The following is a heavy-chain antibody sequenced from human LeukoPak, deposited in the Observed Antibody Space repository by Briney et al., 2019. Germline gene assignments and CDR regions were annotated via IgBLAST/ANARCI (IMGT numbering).Heavy chain of an antibody. CDR3: TRGGHVDY. CDR2: MNPDGSQR. Sequence: GGSLRLSCATSGFSFGNFWMGWVRQAPGKGLEWVANMNPDGSQRNYVGSVKGRFTISRDSANNSVYLQMNSLRAEDTAVYYCTRGGHVDYCGQGTLVTVSS. J-gene: IGHJ4*02. CDR1: GFSFGNFW. V-gene: IGHV3-7*01. D-gene: IGHD3-16*01.